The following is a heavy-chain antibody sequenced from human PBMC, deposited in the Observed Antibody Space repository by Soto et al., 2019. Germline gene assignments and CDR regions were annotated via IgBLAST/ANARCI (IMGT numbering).Heavy chain of an antibody. Sequence: PGESLKISCKGSGYSFTSYWIGWVRQMPGKGLEWMGIIYPGDSDTRYSPSFQGQVTTSADKSISTAYLQWSSLKASDTAMYYCALPPSSSWYEGNWFDPWGQGTLVTVSS. D-gene: IGHD6-13*01. J-gene: IGHJ5*02. CDR2: IYPGDSDT. V-gene: IGHV5-51*01. CDR3: ALPPSSSWYEGNWFDP. CDR1: GYSFTSYW.